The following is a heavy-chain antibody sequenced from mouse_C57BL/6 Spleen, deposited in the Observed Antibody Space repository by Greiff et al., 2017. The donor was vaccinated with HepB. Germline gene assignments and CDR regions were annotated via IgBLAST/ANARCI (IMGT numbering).Heavy chain of an antibody. D-gene: IGHD1-1*02. Sequence: VQLQQSGPELVKPGASVKISCKASGYSFTGYYMNWVKQSPEKSLEWIGEINPSTGGTTYNQKFKAKATLTVDKSSSTAYMQLKGLTSEDSAVYYCARGGPSPHYFDYWGQGTTLTVSS. V-gene: IGHV1-42*01. CDR2: INPSTGGT. CDR3: ARGGPSPHYFDY. CDR1: GYSFTGYY. J-gene: IGHJ2*01.